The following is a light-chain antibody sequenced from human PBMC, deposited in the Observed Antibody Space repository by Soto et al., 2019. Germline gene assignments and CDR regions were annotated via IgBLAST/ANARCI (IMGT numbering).Light chain of an antibody. CDR3: QQYNNWWT. Sequence: EIVMTQSPATLSVSPGERAALCCRASQSVSSNLAWYQQKPGQAPRLLIYVASTRATGIPARFSGSGSGKEFTLTISSLQSEDFAVYYCQQYNNWWTFGQGTKVEIK. V-gene: IGKV3-15*01. J-gene: IGKJ1*01. CDR2: VAS. CDR1: QSVSSN.